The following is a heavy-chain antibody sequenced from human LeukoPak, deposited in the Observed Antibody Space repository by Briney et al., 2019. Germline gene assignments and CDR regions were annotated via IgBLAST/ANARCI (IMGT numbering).Heavy chain of an antibody. CDR1: GYTFTSYA. D-gene: IGHD2-2*01. CDR3: ARRGYCSSTSCYGPMFFY. Sequence: ASVKVSCKASGYTFTSYAMHWVRQAHGQRLEWMGWINAGNGNTKYSQKFQGRVTITRDTSASTAYMELSSLRSEDTAVYYCARRGYCSSTSCYGPMFFYWGQGTLVTVSS. J-gene: IGHJ4*02. CDR2: INAGNGNT. V-gene: IGHV1-3*01.